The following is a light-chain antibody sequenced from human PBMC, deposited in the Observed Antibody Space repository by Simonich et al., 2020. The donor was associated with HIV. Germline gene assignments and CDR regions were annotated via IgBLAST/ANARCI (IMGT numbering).Light chain of an antibody. CDR2: WAS. V-gene: IGKV4-1*01. CDR3: QQYYSTPLT. Sequence: IVMTQSPDSLAVSLGERATINCTSPQSILYSNKNYLAWYQQKPGQSPQLLIYWASTRESGVPDRFSGSGSGTDFTLTISSLQAEDVAVYYCQQYYSTPLTFGGGTKVEIK. CDR1: QSILYSNKNY. J-gene: IGKJ4*01.